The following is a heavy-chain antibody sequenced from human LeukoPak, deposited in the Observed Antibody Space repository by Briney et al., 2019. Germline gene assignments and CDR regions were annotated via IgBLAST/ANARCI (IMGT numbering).Heavy chain of an antibody. V-gene: IGHV3-15*01. CDR2: IKSKTDGGTT. CDR3: TTVTWFDP. J-gene: IGHJ5*02. Sequence: GRCLRLSGAACGLGLGNAWLSWVHHAPRKGLEWVGRIKSKTDGGTTDYAAPVKGRFTISRDDSKNTLYLQMNSLKTEDTAVYYCTTVTWFDPWGQGTLVTVSS. CDR1: GLGLGNAW.